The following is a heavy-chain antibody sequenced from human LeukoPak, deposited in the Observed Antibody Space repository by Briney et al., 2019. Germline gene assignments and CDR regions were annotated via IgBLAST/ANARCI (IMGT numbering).Heavy chain of an antibody. Sequence: SETLSLTCAVYGGSFSGYYWSWIRQPPGKGLEWIGEINHSGSTNYNPSLKSRVTISVDTSKNQFSLKLSSVTAADTAVYYCATQLGYYDSSGYDFDYWGQGTLVTVSS. J-gene: IGHJ4*02. D-gene: IGHD3-22*01. CDR2: INHSGST. CDR3: ATQLGYYDSSGYDFDY. V-gene: IGHV4-34*01. CDR1: GGSFSGYY.